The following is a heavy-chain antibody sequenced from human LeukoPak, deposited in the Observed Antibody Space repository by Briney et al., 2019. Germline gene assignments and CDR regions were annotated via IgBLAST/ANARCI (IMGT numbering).Heavy chain of an antibody. CDR1: GFNYSNYG. V-gene: IGHV3-21*05. CDR3: ARGHSSGYYPKY. CDR2: ISGGGSYI. D-gene: IGHD3-22*01. J-gene: IGHJ4*02. Sequence: PGGSLRLSCAASGFNYSNYGMNWVRQAPGKGLEWVSYISGGGSYIDYADSVKGRFTISRDNAKNSLYLQMNSLRAEDTAVYYCARGHSSGYYPKYWGQGTLVTVSS.